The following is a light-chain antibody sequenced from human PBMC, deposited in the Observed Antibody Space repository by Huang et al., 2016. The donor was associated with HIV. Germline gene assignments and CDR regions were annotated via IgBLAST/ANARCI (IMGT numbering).Light chain of an antibody. Sequence: EIVMTQSPATLSVSPGERVTLSCRASQSVGSGLAWYQQKPGQAPRLLIYDISIRATGIPAKFSGSGSGTEFTLTISSLQSEDFAVYYCQQYKNWPPYTFGQGTKLEIK. V-gene: IGKV3-15*01. CDR1: QSVGSG. CDR2: DIS. CDR3: QQYKNWPPYT. J-gene: IGKJ2*01.